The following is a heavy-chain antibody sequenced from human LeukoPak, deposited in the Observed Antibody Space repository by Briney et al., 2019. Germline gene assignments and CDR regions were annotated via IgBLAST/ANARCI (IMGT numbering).Heavy chain of an antibody. D-gene: IGHD6-13*01. Sequence: PGGSLRLSCAASGFTFSSYWMNWVRQAPGKGLEWVANIKQDGSEKYYVDSVKGRFTISRDNAKNSLYLQMNSLRAEDTAVYYCARDLMGIAYRGAFYYWGQGTLVTVSS. CDR2: IKQDGSEK. CDR3: ARDLMGIAYRGAFYY. CDR1: GFTFSSYW. V-gene: IGHV3-7*03. J-gene: IGHJ4*02.